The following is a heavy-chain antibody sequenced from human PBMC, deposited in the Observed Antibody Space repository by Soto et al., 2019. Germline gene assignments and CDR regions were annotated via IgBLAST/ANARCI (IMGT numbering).Heavy chain of an antibody. Sequence: ASVKVSCKASGYTFTSYAMNWVRQAPGQGLEWMGWINTNTGNPTYAQGFTGRFVLSLDTSVSTAYLQICSLKAEDTAVYYCAREAAFDFWSGYLGAPYYYYYYGMDVWGQGTTVTVSS. D-gene: IGHD3-3*01. CDR3: AREAAFDFWSGYLGAPYYYYYYGMDV. CDR2: INTNTGNP. CDR1: GYTFTSYA. V-gene: IGHV7-4-1*01. J-gene: IGHJ6*02.